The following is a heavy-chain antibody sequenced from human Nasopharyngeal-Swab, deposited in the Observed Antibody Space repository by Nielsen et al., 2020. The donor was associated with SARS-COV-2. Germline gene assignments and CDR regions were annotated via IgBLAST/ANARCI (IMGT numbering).Heavy chain of an antibody. D-gene: IGHD5-18*01. V-gene: IGHV4-31*02. J-gene: IGHJ5*02. CDR2: IYYSGST. Sequence: PGKGLEWIGYIYYSGSTYYNPSLKSRVTISVDTSKNQFSLKLSSVTAADTAVYYCARGGGYSYGTWVWFDPWGQGTRVTVSS. CDR3: ARGGGYSYGTWVWFDP.